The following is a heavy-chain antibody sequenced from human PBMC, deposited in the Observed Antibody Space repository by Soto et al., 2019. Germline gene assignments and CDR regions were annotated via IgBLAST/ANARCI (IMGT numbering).Heavy chain of an antibody. CDR1: GGSISSYY. Sequence: SETLSLTCTVSGGSISSYYWSWIRQPPGKGLEWIGYIYYSGSTNYNPSLKSRVTISVDTSKNQFSLKLSSVTAADTAVYYCARSRAVAGIDAFDIWGQGTMVTVS. D-gene: IGHD6-19*01. CDR3: ARSRAVAGIDAFDI. V-gene: IGHV4-59*08. J-gene: IGHJ3*02. CDR2: IYYSGST.